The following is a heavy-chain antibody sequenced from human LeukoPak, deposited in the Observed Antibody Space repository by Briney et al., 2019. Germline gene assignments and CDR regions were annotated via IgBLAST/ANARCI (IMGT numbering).Heavy chain of an antibody. V-gene: IGHV1-18*01. Sequence: ASVKVSCKATGYTFNSYGISWVRQAPGQGLEWMGWISAYTGNTNYAQRLQGRVTMTTDSSTTTAYMELRSLRSDDTAVYYCARDLGSGRHDAFDFWGQGTLDTVSS. D-gene: IGHD6-19*01. CDR3: ARDLGSGRHDAFDF. CDR2: ISAYTGNT. J-gene: IGHJ3*01. CDR1: GYTFNSYG.